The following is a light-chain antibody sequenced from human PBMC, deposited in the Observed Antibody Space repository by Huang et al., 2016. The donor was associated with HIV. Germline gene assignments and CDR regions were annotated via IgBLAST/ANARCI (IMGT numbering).Light chain of an antibody. Sequence: EIVLTQSPATLSLSPGERATLSCRASQSVHSHLAWYQQNPGQAPRLLSYDASTRATVIPARFSGSGSGTDFTLTISNLQSEDFAVYYCQQRSAWPLTFGGGTKVEI. CDR1: QSVHSH. CDR2: DAS. CDR3: QQRSAWPLT. J-gene: IGKJ4*01. V-gene: IGKV3-11*01.